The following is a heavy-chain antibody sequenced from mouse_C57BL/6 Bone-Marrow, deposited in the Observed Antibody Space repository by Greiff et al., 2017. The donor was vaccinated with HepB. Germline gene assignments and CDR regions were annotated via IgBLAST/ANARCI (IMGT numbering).Heavy chain of an antibody. CDR1: GYTFTDYY. Sequence: EVQLQQSGPELVKPGASVKISCKASGYTFTDYYMNWVKQSHGKSLEWIGDINPNNGGTSYNQKFKGKATLTVDKSSSTAYMELRSLTSEDSAVYYCARTVQFITTCYYAMDYWGQGTSVTVSS. J-gene: IGHJ4*01. D-gene: IGHD1-1*01. V-gene: IGHV1-26*01. CDR2: INPNNGGT. CDR3: ARTVQFITTCYYAMDY.